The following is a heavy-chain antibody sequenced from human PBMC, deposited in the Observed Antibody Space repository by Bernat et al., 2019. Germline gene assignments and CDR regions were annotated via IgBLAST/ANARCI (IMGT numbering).Heavy chain of an antibody. D-gene: IGHD6-19*01. CDR3: AKAVYSSASRHFDY. J-gene: IGHJ4*02. Sequence: EVQLVESGGGLVQPGGSLRFSCSASGLTFSSYWMHWVRQAPGKGLVWVSRFTSDGSSTSYADSVKGRFTVSRDNAKNTLYLQMNSLRAEDTAVYYCAKAVYSSASRHFDYWGQGTLVRVSS. CDR1: GLTFSSYW. CDR2: FTSDGSST. V-gene: IGHV3-74*01.